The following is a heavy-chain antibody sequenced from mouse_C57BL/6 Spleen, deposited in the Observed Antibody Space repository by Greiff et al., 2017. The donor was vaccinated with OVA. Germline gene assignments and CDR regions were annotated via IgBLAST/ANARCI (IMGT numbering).Heavy chain of an antibody. J-gene: IGHJ4*01. CDR2: ISDGGSYT. Sequence: DVHLVESGGGLVKPGGSLKLSCAASGFTFSSYAMSWVRQTPEKRLEWVATISDGGSYTYYPDNVKGRFTISRDNAKNILYLQMSHLKSEDTAMYYCARGEAMDYWGQGTSVTVSS. V-gene: IGHV5-4*01. CDR1: GFTFSSYA. CDR3: ARGEAMDY.